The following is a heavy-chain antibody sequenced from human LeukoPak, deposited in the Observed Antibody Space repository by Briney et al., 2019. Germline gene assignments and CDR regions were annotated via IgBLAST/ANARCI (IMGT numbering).Heavy chain of an antibody. V-gene: IGHV4-38-2*02. CDR3: ARSCLSY. CDR1: GYSISSGYY. D-gene: IGHD5/OR15-5a*01. CDR2: IYHSGST. Sequence: SETLSLTCTVSGYSISSGYYWGWIRQPPGKGLEWIGSIYHSGSTYYNPSLKSRVTISVDTSKNQFSLKLSSVTAADTAVYYCARSCLSYWGQGTLVTVSS. J-gene: IGHJ4*02.